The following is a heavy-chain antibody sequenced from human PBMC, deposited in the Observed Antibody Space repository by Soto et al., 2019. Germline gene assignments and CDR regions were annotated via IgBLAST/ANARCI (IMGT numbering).Heavy chain of an antibody. D-gene: IGHD6-19*01. V-gene: IGHV4-31*03. CDR1: GGSISSGGYY. CDR2: IYHSGST. J-gene: IGHJ4*02. Sequence: PSETLSLTCTVSGGSISSGGYYWSWIRQHPGKGLEWIGYIYHSGSTYYNPSLKSRVTISVDASKNQFSLKLSSVTAADTAVYYCARFAYSSGWYPEPQHYSIDYGGQGTLVTVSS. CDR3: ARFAYSSGWYPEPQHYSIDY.